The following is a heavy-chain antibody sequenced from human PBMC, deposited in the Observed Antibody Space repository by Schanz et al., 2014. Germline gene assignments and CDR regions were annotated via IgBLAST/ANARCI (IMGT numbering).Heavy chain of an antibody. CDR2: ISHDGYST. CDR1: GFTFSSYD. D-gene: IGHD5-18*01. Sequence: VQLVESGGGVVQPGRSLRLSCVASGFTFSSYDVFWVRQAPGKGLEYVSAISHDGYSTYYADSVKGRFTISRDNSKNTLYLQISSLTAEDTAVYYWAKDAENTARSTDYFDYWGQGTLVTVSS. J-gene: IGHJ4*02. V-gene: IGHV3-64D*06. CDR3: AKDAENTARSTDYFDY.